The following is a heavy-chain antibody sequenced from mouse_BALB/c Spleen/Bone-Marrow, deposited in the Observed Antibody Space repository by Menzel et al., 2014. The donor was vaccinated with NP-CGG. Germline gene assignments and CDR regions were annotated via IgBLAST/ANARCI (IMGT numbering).Heavy chain of an antibody. J-gene: IGHJ3*01. D-gene: IGHD1-1*01. CDR1: GFTFSSYT. CDR3: ASHYYDSSPFAY. V-gene: IGHV5-12-2*01. Sequence: EAQLVESGGGLVQPGGSLKLSCAASGFTFSSYTMSWVRQTPEKRLVWVAYISNGGGSIYYPDTVKGRFTISRDNDKNTLYLQMSSLKSEDTAMYYCASHYYDSSPFAYWGHGTLVTVSA. CDR2: ISNGGGSI.